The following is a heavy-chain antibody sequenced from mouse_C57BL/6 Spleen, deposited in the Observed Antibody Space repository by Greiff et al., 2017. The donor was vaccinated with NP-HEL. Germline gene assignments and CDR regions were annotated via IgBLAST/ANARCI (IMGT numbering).Heavy chain of an antibody. D-gene: IGHD2-4*01. V-gene: IGHV1-64*01. CDR3: ARDYDYIDY. CDR2: IHPNSGST. Sequence: QVQLQQPGAELVKPGASVKLSCKASGYTFTSYWMHWVKQRPGQGLEWIGMIHPNSGSTNYNEKFKSQATLTVDKSSSTDYMQLSSLTSEDSADYYCARDYDYIDYWGQGTLVTVSA. J-gene: IGHJ3*01. CDR1: GYTFTSYW.